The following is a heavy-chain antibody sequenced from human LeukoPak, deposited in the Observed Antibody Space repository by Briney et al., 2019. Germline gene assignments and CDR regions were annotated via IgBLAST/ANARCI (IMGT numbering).Heavy chain of an antibody. D-gene: IGHD7-27*01. V-gene: IGHV4-59*08. CDR3: ASLGTLRS. Sequence: SETLSLTCSVSGGSTSSYHWSWIRQPPGKGLEWIGYIYYSGSANYNPSLKSRVSISVDTSKNQFSVKLTSVTAADTAMYYCASLGTLRSWGQGTLVTVSS. CDR2: IYYSGSA. J-gene: IGHJ5*02. CDR1: GGSTSSYH.